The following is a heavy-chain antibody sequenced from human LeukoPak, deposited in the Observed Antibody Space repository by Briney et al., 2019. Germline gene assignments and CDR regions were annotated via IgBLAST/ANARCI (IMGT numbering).Heavy chain of an antibody. CDR3: ARSDRYSRNPPSY. V-gene: IGHV4-39*01. CDR1: GGSIRSGSYY. D-gene: IGHD1-1*01. J-gene: IGHJ4*02. Sequence: PSETLSLTCTVSGGSIRSGSYYWPWVRQSPGKGLEFIGSIFHNGSTYYNPSLKSRVTMSVDTSKNQFSLKVNSVTAADTAVYYCARSDRYSRNPPSYWGQGTLVTVSS. CDR2: IFHNGST.